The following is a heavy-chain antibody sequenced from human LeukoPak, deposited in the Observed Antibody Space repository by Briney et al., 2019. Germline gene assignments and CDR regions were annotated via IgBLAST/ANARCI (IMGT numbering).Heavy chain of an antibody. CDR2: INSDGSST. CDR3: ARVIGSGPPFDY. D-gene: IGHD6-19*01. J-gene: IGHJ4*02. CDR1: GFTFSNAC. Sequence: PGGSLRLSCAASGFTFSNACMSWVRQAPGKGLVWVSRINSDGSSTSYADSVRGRFTISRDNAKNTLYLQMNSLRAEDTAVYYCARVIGSGPPFDYWGQGTLVTVSS. V-gene: IGHV3-74*01.